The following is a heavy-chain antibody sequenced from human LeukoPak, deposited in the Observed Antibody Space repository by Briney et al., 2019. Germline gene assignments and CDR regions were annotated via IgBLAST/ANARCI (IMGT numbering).Heavy chain of an antibody. J-gene: IGHJ5*02. CDR2: INPNSGGT. CDR3: ARAKGPRFLEWLLNWFDP. Sequence: GASVKVSCKSSGYTFTGYYMHWVRQPPGQGLEWMGWINPNSGGTNYAQKFQGRVTMTRDTSISTAYMELSRLKSDDTAVYYCARAKGPRFLEWLLNWFDPWGQGTLVSVSS. D-gene: IGHD3-3*01. CDR1: GYTFTGYY. V-gene: IGHV1-2*02.